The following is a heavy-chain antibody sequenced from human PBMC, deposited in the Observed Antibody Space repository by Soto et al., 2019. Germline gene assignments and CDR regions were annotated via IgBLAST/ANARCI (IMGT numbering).Heavy chain of an antibody. D-gene: IGHD2-15*01. CDR2: IWYDGSNK. Sequence: PGGSLRLSCAASGFTFSSYGMHWVRQAPGKGLEWVAVIWYDGSNKYYADSVKGRFTISRDNSKNTLYLQMNSLRAEDTAVYYCARDLCSGGSCYLFDYWGQGTLVTVSS. CDR3: ARDLCSGGSCYLFDY. J-gene: IGHJ4*02. V-gene: IGHV3-33*01. CDR1: GFTFSSYG.